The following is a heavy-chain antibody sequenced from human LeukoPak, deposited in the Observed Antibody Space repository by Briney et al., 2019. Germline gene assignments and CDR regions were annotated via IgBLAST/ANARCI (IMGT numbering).Heavy chain of an antibody. CDR2: FDPEDGET. J-gene: IGHJ4*02. D-gene: IGHD1-26*01. V-gene: IGHV1-24*01. Sequence: ASVKVSCKVSGYTLTELSMRWVRQAPGKGLEWMGGFDPEDGETIYAQKFQGRVAMTEDTSTDTAYMELSSLRSEDTAVYYCATGGYGVGGFDYWGQGTLVTVSS. CDR1: GYTLTELS. CDR3: ATGGYGVGGFDY.